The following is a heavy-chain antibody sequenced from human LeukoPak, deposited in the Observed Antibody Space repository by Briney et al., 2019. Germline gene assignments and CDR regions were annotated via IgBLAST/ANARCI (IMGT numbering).Heavy chain of an antibody. CDR1: GGSISSSSYY. Sequence: SETLSLTCTVSGGSISSSSYYWGWIRQPPGQGLEWIGSIYYSGSTYYNPSLKSRVTISVDTSKNQFSLKLSSVTAADTAVYYCARGVAPGLYSSSWYSSVYGMDVWGQGTTVTVSS. V-gene: IGHV4-39*01. CDR3: ARGVAPGLYSSSWYSSVYGMDV. CDR2: IYYSGST. J-gene: IGHJ6*02. D-gene: IGHD6-13*01.